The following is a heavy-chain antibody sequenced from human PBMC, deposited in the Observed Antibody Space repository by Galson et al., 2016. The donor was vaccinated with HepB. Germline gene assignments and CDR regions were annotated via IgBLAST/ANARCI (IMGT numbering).Heavy chain of an antibody. D-gene: IGHD3-10*01. CDR1: GFSFSIYA. V-gene: IGHV3-23*01. CDR2: IGGSGNSK. CDR3: AKNRGSEYKKYYMDV. Sequence: SLRLSCAASGFSFSIYAMSWVRHAPGKGLEWVSTIGGSGNSKYYVDSAKGRFTISRDNSKNTVYLQMSSLRAEDTAVYYCAKNRGSEYKKYYMDVWGKGTTVTVSS. J-gene: IGHJ6*03.